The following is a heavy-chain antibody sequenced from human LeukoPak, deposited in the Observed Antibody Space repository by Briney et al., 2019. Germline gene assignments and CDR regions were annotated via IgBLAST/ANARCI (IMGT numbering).Heavy chain of an antibody. D-gene: IGHD3-10*01. CDR1: GYTFTSYD. CDR2: MNPNSGNT. V-gene: IGHV1-8*01. J-gene: IGHJ4*02. CDR3: ASGDVVRGVIIPLDY. Sequence: ASVKVSCKASGYTFTSYDINWVRQATGQGLEWMGWMNPNSGNTGYAQKFQGRVTMTRDTSISTAYMELSRLRFDDTAVYYCASGDVVRGVIIPLDYWGQGTLVTVSS.